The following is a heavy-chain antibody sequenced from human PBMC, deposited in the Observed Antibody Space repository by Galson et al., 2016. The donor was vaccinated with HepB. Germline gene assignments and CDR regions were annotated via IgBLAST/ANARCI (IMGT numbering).Heavy chain of an antibody. CDR3: AKGRGGVSIH. J-gene: IGHJ4*02. Sequence: SLRLSCSASGLAFGSYCLSWVRPAPGKGLEWVANTKQDGREKYFVDSVKGRFTISRDNAKNSLYLQMNSLRAEDTAVYYCAKGRGGVSIHWGQGTLVTVSS. V-gene: IGHV3-7*01. D-gene: IGHD3-10*01. CDR1: GLAFGSYC. CDR2: TKQDGREK.